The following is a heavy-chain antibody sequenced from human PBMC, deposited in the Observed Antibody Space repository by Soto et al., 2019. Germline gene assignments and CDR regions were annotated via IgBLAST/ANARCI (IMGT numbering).Heavy chain of an antibody. CDR3: AKYYYDTSGPTLFDY. J-gene: IGHJ4*02. V-gene: IGHV3-23*01. Sequence: PGGSLRLSCAASGFTFSTYAMTCVRQAPGKGLEWVSAISGGGGITYYADAVKGRFTISXDXXKXTRXXQMNSLRAEDTAVYYCAKYYYDTSGPTLFDYWGKGTLVTV. CDR1: GFTFSTYA. CDR2: ISGGGGIT. D-gene: IGHD3-22*01.